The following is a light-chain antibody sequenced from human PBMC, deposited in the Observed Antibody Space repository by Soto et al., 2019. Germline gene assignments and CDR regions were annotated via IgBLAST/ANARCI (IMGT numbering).Light chain of an antibody. V-gene: IGLV2-14*01. CDR3: SSYAGSSTSV. CDR2: EVT. CDR1: SSDVGAYNY. Sequence: QSVLTQPASVSGSPGQSITISCTGTSSDVGAYNYVSWFQQYPGKAPKLIIYEVTNRPSGVSDRFSGSKSGNTASLTVSGLQAEDESDYYCSSYAGSSTSVFGGGTKLTVL. J-gene: IGLJ3*02.